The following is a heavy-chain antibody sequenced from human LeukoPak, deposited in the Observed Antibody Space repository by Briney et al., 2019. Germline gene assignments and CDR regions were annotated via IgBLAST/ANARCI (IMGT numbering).Heavy chain of an antibody. D-gene: IGHD5-12*01. CDR1: GFTSSSYA. Sequence: GGSLRLSCAASGFTSSSYAMSWVRQAPGKGLEWVSAISGSGGSTYYADSVKGRFTISRDNSKNTLYLEMNSLRAEDTAVYSCAKGGLRVATIGAFDYWGQGTLVTVSS. J-gene: IGHJ4*02. CDR2: ISGSGGST. V-gene: IGHV3-23*01. CDR3: AKGGLRVATIGAFDY.